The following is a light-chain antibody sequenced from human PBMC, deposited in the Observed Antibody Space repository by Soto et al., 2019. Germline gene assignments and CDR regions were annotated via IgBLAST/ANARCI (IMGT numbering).Light chain of an antibody. Sequence: EMVMTHSPPTLSVSPGERATLSCRPSQNLTRNLAWYQQQPGQAPRLLIFYASTRATGIPARFSGSGSGTDFTLTISSLQSEDFAVYYCQQYDKWPHTFGQGTKLEIK. V-gene: IGKV3-15*01. CDR2: YAS. J-gene: IGKJ2*01. CDR1: QNLTRN. CDR3: QQYDKWPHT.